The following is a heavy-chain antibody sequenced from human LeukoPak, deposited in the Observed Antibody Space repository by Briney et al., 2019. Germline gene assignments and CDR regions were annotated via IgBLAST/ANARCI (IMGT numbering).Heavy chain of an antibody. V-gene: IGHV4-34*01. Sequence: PSETLSLTCAVYGGSFSGYYWSWIRQPPGKGLEWIGEINHSGSTNYNPSLKSRVTISVDTSKNQFSLKLSSVTAADTAVYYCARVHVARVPTCFDYWGQGTLVTVSS. CDR3: ARVHVARVPTCFDY. D-gene: IGHD2-15*01. CDR2: INHSGST. J-gene: IGHJ4*02. CDR1: GGSFSGYY.